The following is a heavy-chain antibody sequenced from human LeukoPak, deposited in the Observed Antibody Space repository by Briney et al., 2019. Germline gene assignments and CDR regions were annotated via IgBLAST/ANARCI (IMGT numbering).Heavy chain of an antibody. CDR3: ARDLPICRGGSCYSVRRDAFDI. J-gene: IGHJ3*02. V-gene: IGHV3-21*04. Sequence: NPGGSLRLSCAASGFTFSSYSMNWVRQAPGKGLEWVSSISSSSSYIYYADSVKGRFTISRDSSKNTLYLQMNSLRAEDTAVYHCARDLPICRGGSCYSVRRDAFDIWGQGTMVTVSS. CDR2: ISSSSSYI. D-gene: IGHD2-15*01. CDR1: GFTFSSYS.